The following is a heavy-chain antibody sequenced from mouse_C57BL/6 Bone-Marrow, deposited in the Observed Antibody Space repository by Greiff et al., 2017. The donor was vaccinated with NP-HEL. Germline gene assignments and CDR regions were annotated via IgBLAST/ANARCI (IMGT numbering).Heavy chain of an antibody. D-gene: IGHD2-5*01. J-gene: IGHJ4*01. CDR3: TPAYYSRDYAMDY. V-gene: IGHV1-15*01. Sequence: HVQLQQSGAELVRPGASVTLSCKASGYTFTDYEMHWVKQTPVHGLEWIGAIDPETGGTAYNQKFKGKAILTADKSSSTAYMELRSLTSEDSAVYYCTPAYYSRDYAMDYWGQGTSVTVSS. CDR1: GYTFTDYE. CDR2: IDPETGGT.